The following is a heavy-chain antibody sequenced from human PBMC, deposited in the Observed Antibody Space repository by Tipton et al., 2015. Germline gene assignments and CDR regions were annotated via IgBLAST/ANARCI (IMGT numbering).Heavy chain of an antibody. CDR2: IYYSGST. V-gene: IGHV4-61*01. Sequence: TLSLTCTVSGGSVGSYNYYWSWIRQSPGEGLEWIGYIYYSGSTNYNPSLRSRVAMSMDTSKNQFSLKLSSVIAADTAVYYCARASIIQGYYHDSSRYYLFNSWGQGTLVTVSS. J-gene: IGHJ1*01. CDR1: GGSVGSYNYY. D-gene: IGHD3-22*01. CDR3: ARASIIQGYYHDSSRYYLFNS.